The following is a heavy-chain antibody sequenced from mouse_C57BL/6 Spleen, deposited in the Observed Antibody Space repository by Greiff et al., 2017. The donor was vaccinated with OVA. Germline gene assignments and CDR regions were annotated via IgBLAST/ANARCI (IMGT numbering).Heavy chain of an antibody. V-gene: IGHV1-26*01. CDR2: INPNNGGT. Sequence: EVQLQQSGPELVKPGASVKISCKASGYTFTDYYMNWVKQSHGKSLEWIGDINPNNGGTSYKQKFKGKATLTVDKSSSTAYMELRSLTSDDSAVYYCARSDYGSSPWFAYWGQGTLVTVSA. CDR1: GYTFTDYY. J-gene: IGHJ3*01. D-gene: IGHD1-1*01. CDR3: ARSDYGSSPWFAY.